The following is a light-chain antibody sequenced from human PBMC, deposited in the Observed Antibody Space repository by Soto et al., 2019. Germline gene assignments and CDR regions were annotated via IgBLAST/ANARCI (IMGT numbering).Light chain of an antibody. Sequence: DIVMTQSPDSLAVSLGERATINCKSSQSVLHSSNTKNYLAWYQQKPGQPPKLLIYWASTRESGVPDRFSSSGSGTDFTLTISSLQAEDVAVYYCQQYYSSRSFGQGTKVEIK. CDR2: WAS. V-gene: IGKV4-1*01. CDR3: QQYYSSRS. CDR1: QSVLHSSNTKNY. J-gene: IGKJ1*01.